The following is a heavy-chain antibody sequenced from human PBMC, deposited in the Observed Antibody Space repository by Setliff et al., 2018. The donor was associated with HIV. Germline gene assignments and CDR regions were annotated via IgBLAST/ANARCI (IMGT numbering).Heavy chain of an antibody. CDR3: ARLDCSSSSGFVDY. CDR1: GGSISSYY. J-gene: IGHJ4*02. CDR2: IHSSGST. Sequence: TLSLTCTISGGSISSYYWSWIRQPPGKGLEWIGNIHSSGSTNYNPSLKGRVTITVDTSKNQFSLKLTSVTAADTAVYYCARLDCSSSSGFVDYWGQGTLVTVSS. V-gene: IGHV4-4*09. D-gene: IGHD2-2*01.